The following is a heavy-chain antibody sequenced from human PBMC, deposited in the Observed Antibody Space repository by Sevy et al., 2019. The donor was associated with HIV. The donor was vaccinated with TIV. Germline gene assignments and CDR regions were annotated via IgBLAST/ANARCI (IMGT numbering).Heavy chain of an antibody. CDR2: ISGSGATI. CDR1: GFSLKKYP. CDR3: TKSKTLLQSPFGV. Sequence: GGSLRLSCEGSGFSLKKYPMSWVRQAPGKGLEWVCIISGSGATIFYADSLKGRFIVSRDNSKDTVFLQMNSLTVDDTGTYYCTKSKTLLQSPFGVWGQGAVVTVSS. D-gene: IGHD2-15*01. V-gene: IGHV3-23*01. J-gene: IGHJ4*03.